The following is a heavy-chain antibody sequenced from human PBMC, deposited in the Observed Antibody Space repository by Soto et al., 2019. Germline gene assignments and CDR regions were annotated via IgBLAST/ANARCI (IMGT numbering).Heavy chain of an antibody. D-gene: IGHD3-10*01. CDR2: IYNSGST. J-gene: IGHJ5*02. Sequence: QVQLQESGLGLVKPSETLSLTCNVSGGSISSYYWNWIRQPPGKGLEWIGHIYNSGSTNYNPSLKRRVTISVDTSKNQFSLKLNSVTAADTAVYYCARDASGSYYNWFDPWGQGTLVTVSS. CDR1: GGSISSYY. CDR3: ARDASGSYYNWFDP. V-gene: IGHV4-59*01.